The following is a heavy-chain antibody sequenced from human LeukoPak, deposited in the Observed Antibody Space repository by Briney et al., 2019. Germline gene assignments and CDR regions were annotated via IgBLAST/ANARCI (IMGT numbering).Heavy chain of an antibody. J-gene: IGHJ4*02. CDR3: ARDGYWCRDY. CDR2: ISYDGGNK. V-gene: IGHV3-30-3*01. CDR1: GFTFSSYA. Sequence: PGRSLRLSCAASGFTFSSYAMHWVRQAPGKGLEWVAVISYDGGNKYYADSVKGRFTISRDNAKNSLYLQMNSLRAEDTAVYYCARDGYWCRDYWGQGTLVTVSS. D-gene: IGHD2-8*02.